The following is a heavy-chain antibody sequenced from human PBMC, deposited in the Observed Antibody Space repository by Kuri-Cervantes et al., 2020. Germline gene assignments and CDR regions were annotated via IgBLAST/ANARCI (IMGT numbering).Heavy chain of an antibody. CDR3: ARDFTVYSSREDAWFDP. J-gene: IGHJ5*02. CDR2: IKQDGSEK. D-gene: IGHD6-13*01. CDR1: GFTFSDYY. V-gene: IGHV3-7*01. Sequence: GESLKISCAASGFTFSDYYMSWIRQAPGKGLEWVANIKQDGSEKYYVDSVKGRFTISRDNAKNSLYLQMNSLRAEDTAVYYCARDFTVYSSREDAWFDPWGQGTLVTVSS.